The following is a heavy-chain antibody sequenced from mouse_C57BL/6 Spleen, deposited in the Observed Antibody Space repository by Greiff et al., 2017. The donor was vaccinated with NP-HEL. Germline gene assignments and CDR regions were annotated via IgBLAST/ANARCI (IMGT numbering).Heavy chain of an antibody. J-gene: IGHJ3*01. CDR1: GYTFTSYW. Sequence: VQLQQSGAELVKPGASVKMSCKASGYTFTSYWITWVKQRPGQGLEWIGDIYPGSGSTNYNEKFKSKATLTVDTSSSTAYMQLSSLTSEDSAVYYCARNYGSRFWFAYWGQGTLVTVSA. CDR3: ARNYGSRFWFAY. V-gene: IGHV1-55*01. D-gene: IGHD1-1*01. CDR2: IYPGSGST.